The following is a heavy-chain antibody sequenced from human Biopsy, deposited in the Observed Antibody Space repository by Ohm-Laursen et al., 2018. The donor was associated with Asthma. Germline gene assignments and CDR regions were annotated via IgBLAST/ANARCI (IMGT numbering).Heavy chain of an antibody. CDR3: ARKAGSCSSRTCYALDF. Sequence: SQTLSLTCTVSGGSISSGGYYRSWIRQHPGKGLEWIGYIYYSGSTYYNPSLKSRVTISVDTSKNQFYLKLSSVTAADTAVYYCARKAGSCSSRTCYALDFWGQGTLVTVSS. V-gene: IGHV4-31*03. CDR2: IYYSGST. J-gene: IGHJ4*02. D-gene: IGHD2-2*01. CDR1: GGSISSGGYY.